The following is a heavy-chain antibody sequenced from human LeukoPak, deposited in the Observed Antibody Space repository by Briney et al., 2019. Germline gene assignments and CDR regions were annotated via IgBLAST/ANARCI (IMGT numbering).Heavy chain of an antibody. D-gene: IGHD2-21*02. J-gene: IGHJ3*02. Sequence: GGSLRLSCAASGFTFSSYAMSWVRQAPGKGLEWVSAISGSGGSTYYADSVKGRFTISRDNSKNTLYLQMNSLRAEDTAVYYCAKGIAYCGGGCYSFGDAFDIWGQGTMVTVSS. CDR3: AKGIAYCGGGCYSFGDAFDI. CDR1: GFTFSSYA. V-gene: IGHV3-23*01. CDR2: ISGSGGST.